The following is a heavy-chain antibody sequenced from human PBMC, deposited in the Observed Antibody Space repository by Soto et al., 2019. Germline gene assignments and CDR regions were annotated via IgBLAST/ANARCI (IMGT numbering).Heavy chain of an antibody. CDR1: GFTFISYA. Sequence: GGSLRLSCAASGFTFISYAKSWVLQAPWQGLEWVSAISGSGGSTYYADSVKGRFTISRDNSKNTLYLHMNSLRAEDTAVYYCARPYNFWSGYCMGWGQGTLVTVCS. V-gene: IGHV3-23*01. CDR3: ARPYNFWSGYCMG. J-gene: IGHJ4*01. CDR2: ISGSGGST. D-gene: IGHD3-3*01.